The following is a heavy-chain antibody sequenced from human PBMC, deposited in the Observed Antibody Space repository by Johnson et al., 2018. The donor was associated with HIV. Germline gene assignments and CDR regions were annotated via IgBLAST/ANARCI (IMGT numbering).Heavy chain of an antibody. D-gene: IGHD6-6*01. CDR3: AKGGIATRFFDI. V-gene: IGHV3-48*03. CDR2: ISSSGSTI. J-gene: IGHJ3*02. CDR1: GFTLSSYW. Sequence: VQLVESGGGLVQPGGSLRLSCAASGFTLSSYWMNWVRQAPGKGLEWVSFISSSGSTIYYSDSVKGRFTISRDNAKNTLYLQMNSLRAEDTALYYCAKGGIATRFFDIWGQGTMVTVSS.